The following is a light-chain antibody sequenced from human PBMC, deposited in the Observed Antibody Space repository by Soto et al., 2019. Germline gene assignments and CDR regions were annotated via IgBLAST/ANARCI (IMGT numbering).Light chain of an antibody. CDR2: AAS. Sequence: DIPMTQSPSSLSASVGDRVTITCRASQSIISYLNWYQQKPGKAPRLLIYAASSLRSGVPSRFSGSGSKTDFTLTISSLQPEDFATYYCQQSYGTPWTFGQGTKVEIK. CDR3: QQSYGTPWT. CDR1: QSIISY. J-gene: IGKJ1*01. V-gene: IGKV1-39*01.